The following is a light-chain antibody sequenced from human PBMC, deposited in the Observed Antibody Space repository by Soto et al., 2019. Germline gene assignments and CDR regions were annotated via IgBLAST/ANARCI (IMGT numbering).Light chain of an antibody. V-gene: IGLV2-14*03. CDR2: NVN. CDR3: SSFASPSSPFV. J-gene: IGLJ1*01. CDR1: SSDVGDYNL. Sequence: QSVLTQPASVSGSPGQSIAISCTGTSSDVGDYNLVSWYQFGPAKAPKLIIYNVNNRPSGISNRFSGSKSGNTASLTISGLQADDEADYYCSSFASPSSPFVFGTGTKLTVL.